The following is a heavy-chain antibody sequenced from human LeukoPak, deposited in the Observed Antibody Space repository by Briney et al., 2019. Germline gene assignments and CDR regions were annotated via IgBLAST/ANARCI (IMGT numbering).Heavy chain of an antibody. Sequence: ASVKVSCKASGYTFTSYGISWVRQAPGQGLEWMGWISAYNGNTNYAQKLQGRVTMTTDTSTSTAYMELRSLRSDDTAVYYCARDQDIVVVPAAPLDYWGQGTLVTVSS. CDR2: ISAYNGNT. CDR1: GYTFTSYG. CDR3: ARDQDIVVVPAAPLDY. D-gene: IGHD2-2*01. J-gene: IGHJ4*02. V-gene: IGHV1-18*01.